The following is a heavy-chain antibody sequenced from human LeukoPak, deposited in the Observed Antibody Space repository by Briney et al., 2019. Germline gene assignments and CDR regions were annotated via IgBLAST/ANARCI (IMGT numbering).Heavy chain of an antibody. CDR2: INPILGIA. J-gene: IGHJ6*02. Sequence: SVKVSCKASGGTFSSYAISWVRQAPGQGLEWMGRINPILGIANYAQKFQGRVTITADKSTSTAYMELSSLRSEDTAVYYCARDGYYDSSGYSGGYYYYGMDVWGQGTTVTVS. CDR1: GGTFSSYA. D-gene: IGHD3-22*01. V-gene: IGHV1-69*04. CDR3: ARDGYYDSSGYSGGYYYYGMDV.